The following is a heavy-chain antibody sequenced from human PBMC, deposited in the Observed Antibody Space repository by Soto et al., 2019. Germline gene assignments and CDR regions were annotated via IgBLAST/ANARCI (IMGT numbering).Heavy chain of an antibody. CDR1: RYTFTDYW. V-gene: IGHV5-51*01. CDR2: IYPGDSDT. D-gene: IGHD6-13*01. Sequence: GESLKISCKAFRYTFTDYWIGWVRQMPGKGLEWMGFIYPGDSDTRYSPSFQGQVTISADKSISTAYLQWSSLKASDSAIYFCASHTNSWYYFDYWGQGTLVTVSS. CDR3: ASHTNSWYYFDY. J-gene: IGHJ4*02.